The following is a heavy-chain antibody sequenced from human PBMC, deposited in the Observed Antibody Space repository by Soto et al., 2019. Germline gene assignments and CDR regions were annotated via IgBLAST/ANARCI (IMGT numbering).Heavy chain of an antibody. CDR2: INPSGGST. CDR3: ARGTGYYNGWLDP. J-gene: IGHJ5*02. CDR1: GYTFTSYY. Sequence: ASVKVSCDSSGYTFTSYYMHLVRQAPGQGLEWMGIINPSGGSTSYAQKFQGRVTVTRDTSTSTVYMELSSLRSEDTAVYYCARGTGYYNGWLDPWGQGTLVTVSS. D-gene: IGHD3-9*01. V-gene: IGHV1-46*01.